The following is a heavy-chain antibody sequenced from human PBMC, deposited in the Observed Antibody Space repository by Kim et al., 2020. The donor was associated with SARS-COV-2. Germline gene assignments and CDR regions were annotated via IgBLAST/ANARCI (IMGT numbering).Heavy chain of an antibody. V-gene: IGHV3-7*01. CDR3: ARDLLGAVAGTSDY. D-gene: IGHD6-19*01. CDR1: GFIFSSYW. J-gene: IGHJ4*02. CDR2: VKQDGSEK. Sequence: GGSLRLSCAASGFIFSSYWMSWVRQAPGKGMEWVANVKQDGSEKYYVDSVKGRFTISRDNAKNSLYLQMSSLRAEDTAVYYCARDLLGAVAGTSDYWGQGTLVTVSS.